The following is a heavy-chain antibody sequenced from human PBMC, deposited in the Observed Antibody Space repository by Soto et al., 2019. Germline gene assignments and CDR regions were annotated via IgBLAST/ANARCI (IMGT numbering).Heavy chain of an antibody. V-gene: IGHV3-30*04. CDR2: ISHNGGNR. CDR1: GFTFSNYA. Sequence: GGSLRLSCAASGFTFSNYAMHWVRQAPGKGLECVAVISHNGGNRFYRDYVKGRFTISRDNSKNTVHLQIDSLRYEDAAVYYCARGDREDTAVVIGVRPGEYGVDVWGQGTTVT. J-gene: IGHJ6*02. CDR3: ARGDREDTAVVIGVRPGEYGVDV. D-gene: IGHD2-15*01.